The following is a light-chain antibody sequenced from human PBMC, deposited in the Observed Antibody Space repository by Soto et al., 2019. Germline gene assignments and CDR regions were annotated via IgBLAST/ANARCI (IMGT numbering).Light chain of an antibody. Sequence: DIQMTQSPSSLSVSVGDRVTITCRASQSISSYLNWYQQKPGKAPKLLIYAASSLQSGVPSRFSGSGSGTDFTLTISSLQPEDFATYYCQQSYSTLTFGGGTKVDIK. CDR3: QQSYSTLT. CDR2: AAS. CDR1: QSISSY. V-gene: IGKV1-39*01. J-gene: IGKJ4*01.